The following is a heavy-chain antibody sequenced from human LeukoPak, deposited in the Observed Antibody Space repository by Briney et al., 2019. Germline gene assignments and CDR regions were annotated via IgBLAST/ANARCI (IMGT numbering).Heavy chain of an antibody. CDR2: MNPNSGNT. V-gene: IGHV1-8*03. Sequence: GASVKVSCKASGYTFTSYDINWVRQATGQGLEWMGWMNPNSGNTGYAQKFQGRVTITRNTSISTAYMELSSLRSEDTAVYYCARIHSSWFGADAFDIWGQGTMVTVSS. J-gene: IGHJ3*02. CDR1: GYTFTSYD. D-gene: IGHD6-13*01. CDR3: ARIHSSWFGADAFDI.